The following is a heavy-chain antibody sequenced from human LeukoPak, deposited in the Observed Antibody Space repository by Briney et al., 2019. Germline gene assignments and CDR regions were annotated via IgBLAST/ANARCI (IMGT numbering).Heavy chain of an antibody. D-gene: IGHD3-3*01. Sequence: GGSLRLSCAASGFTFSSYWMHWVRQAPGKGLVWVSRINSDGSSTSYADSVKGRFTISRDNAKNTLYLQMNSLRAEDTAVYYCARDDYDFWSGHFSDYYYGMDVWGQGTTVTVSS. J-gene: IGHJ6*02. CDR1: GFTFSSYW. CDR3: ARDDYDFWSGHFSDYYYGMDV. CDR2: INSDGSST. V-gene: IGHV3-74*01.